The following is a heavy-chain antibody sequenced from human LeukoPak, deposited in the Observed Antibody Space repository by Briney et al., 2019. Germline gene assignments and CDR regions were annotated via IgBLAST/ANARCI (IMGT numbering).Heavy chain of an antibody. Sequence: GGSLRLSCAASGFTFSSYAMSWVRQAPGKGLEWVSAISGSGGDTYYADSVKGRFTISRDNSKNTLYLQMNSLRAEDTAVYYCATPKYSSSWFHFDYWGQGTLVTVSS. V-gene: IGHV3-23*01. J-gene: IGHJ4*02. D-gene: IGHD6-13*01. CDR2: ISGSGGDT. CDR1: GFTFSSYA. CDR3: ATPKYSSSWFHFDY.